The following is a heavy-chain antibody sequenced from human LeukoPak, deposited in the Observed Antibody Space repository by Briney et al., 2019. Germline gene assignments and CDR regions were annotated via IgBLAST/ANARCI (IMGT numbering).Heavy chain of an antibody. CDR2: ISSSSTTI. V-gene: IGHV3-48*02. CDR1: GFTFSSYG. J-gene: IGHJ4*02. Sequence: GGSLRLSCAASGFTFSSYGMNWVRQAPGKGLEWVSYISSSSTTIFYADSVKGRFTISRDNAKNSLFLQMNGLRDEDTALYYCARERVIAAAGDGFDSWGQGTLVTVSS. CDR3: ARERVIAAAGDGFDS. D-gene: IGHD2-21*01.